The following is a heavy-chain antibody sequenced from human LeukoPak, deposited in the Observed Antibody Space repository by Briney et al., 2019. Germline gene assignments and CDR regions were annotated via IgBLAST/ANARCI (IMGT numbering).Heavy chain of an antibody. J-gene: IGHJ6*02. CDR3: TRVPLSNIAVAGTEYYYGMDV. D-gene: IGHD6-19*01. Sequence: GGSLSLPCPASGFTLVDFAMGWVARAPGKGREWVGLIGRKVYVGTPEYAASVKGRFTISRDDSKSIAYLQMNSLKTEDTAVYYCTRVPLSNIAVAGTEYYYGMDVWGQGTTVTVSS. V-gene: IGHV3-49*04. CDR1: GFTLVDFA. CDR2: IGRKVYVGTP.